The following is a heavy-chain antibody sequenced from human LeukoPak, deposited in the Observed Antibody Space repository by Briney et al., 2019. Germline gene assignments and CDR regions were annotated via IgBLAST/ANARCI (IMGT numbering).Heavy chain of an antibody. CDR2: ISAYNGNT. CDR1: GYTFTSYG. D-gene: IGHD2-2*02. Sequence: GASVKVSCKASGYTFTSYGISWVRQAPGQGLEWMGWISAYNGNTNYAQKLQGRVTMTTDTSTSTAYMELRSLRSDDTAVYYCARLGYCSSTSCYRADYWGQGTLVTVSS. V-gene: IGHV1-18*01. CDR3: ARLGYCSSTSCYRADY. J-gene: IGHJ4*02.